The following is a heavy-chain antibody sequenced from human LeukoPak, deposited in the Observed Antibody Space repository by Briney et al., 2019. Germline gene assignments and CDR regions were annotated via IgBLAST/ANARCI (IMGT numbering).Heavy chain of an antibody. CDR2: IHPRRGDT. J-gene: IGHJ4*02. Sequence: ASVKVSCKTSGYSFTAFYIHWVRQAPGQGLEWMGWIHPRRGDTNYAQKFQGRVTMTRDTSISTAYLDLSSLRSDDTAVYYCAKDLQGYDPFDYWGQGTLVTVSS. CDR1: GYSFTAFY. CDR3: AKDLQGYDPFDY. V-gene: IGHV1-2*02. D-gene: IGHD5-12*01.